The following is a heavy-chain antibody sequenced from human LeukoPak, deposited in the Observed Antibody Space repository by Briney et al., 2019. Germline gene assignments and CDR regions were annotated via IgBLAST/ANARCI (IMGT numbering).Heavy chain of an antibody. J-gene: IGHJ6*02. CDR2: ISDSGST. CDR1: GGSISSSSHS. CDR3: VRIYCTSTSCYGDSYYGMDV. D-gene: IGHD2-2*01. V-gene: IGHV4-39*01. Sequence: PSETLSLTCTVSGGSISSSSHSWGWIRQPPGKGLEWIVRISDSGSTHSNPSPNTRVTMSVDTSENQFSLKLSSVTAADSTVYYCVRIYCTSTSCYGDSYYGMDVWGQGTTVTVSS.